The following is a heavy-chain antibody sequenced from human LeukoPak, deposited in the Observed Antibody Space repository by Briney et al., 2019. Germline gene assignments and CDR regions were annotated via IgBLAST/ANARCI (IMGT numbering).Heavy chain of an antibody. Sequence: SGPTLVKPTQTLTLTCTVSGFSLNTSGGGVGWIRQPPGKALEWLALIYWDDDKRYSPPLKSRLTVTKDTSKNQVVLTVTNMDPVDTATYYCAHRRQYSNYCFDYWGQGTLVTVSS. D-gene: IGHD4-11*01. J-gene: IGHJ4*01. CDR2: IYWDDDK. CDR1: GFSLNTSGGG. CDR3: AHRRQYSNYCFDY. V-gene: IGHV2-5*02.